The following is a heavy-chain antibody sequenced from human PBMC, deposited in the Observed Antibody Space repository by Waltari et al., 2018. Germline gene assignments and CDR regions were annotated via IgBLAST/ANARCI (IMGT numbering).Heavy chain of an antibody. CDR2: IKRSSDCGAA. Sequence: EVQLVESGGGLVKPGGSLRLSCAASGFNFFDTWMTWVRQAPGKGLEWVGRIKRSSDCGAAEYAAPVNGRFIISRDDSSSTLYLQMNSLKSEDTAVYYCITDPANAYVRWFDPWGQGTLVTVSS. CDR3: ITDPANAYVRWFDP. V-gene: IGHV3-15*01. CDR1: GFNFFDTW. J-gene: IGHJ5*02. D-gene: IGHD2-2*01.